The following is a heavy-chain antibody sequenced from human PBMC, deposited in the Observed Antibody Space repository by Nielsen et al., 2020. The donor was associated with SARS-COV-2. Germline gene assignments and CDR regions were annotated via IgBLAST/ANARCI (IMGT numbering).Heavy chain of an antibody. J-gene: IGHJ4*02. Sequence: GESLKISCAASGFTFNSYAMTWVRQAPGKGLEWVSSITSERSTSYRDSVRGRFTIFRDNTKNSLYLQMNSLRAEDTATYYCARDWSIAGEFDSWGQGTLVTVSS. CDR1: GFTFNSYA. D-gene: IGHD6-6*01. CDR2: ITSERST. V-gene: IGHV3-48*04. CDR3: ARDWSIAGEFDS.